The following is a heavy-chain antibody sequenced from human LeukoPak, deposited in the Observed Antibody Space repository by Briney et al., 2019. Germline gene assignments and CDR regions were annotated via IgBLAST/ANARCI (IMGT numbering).Heavy chain of an antibody. D-gene: IGHD5-24*01. V-gene: IGHV4-59*08. CDR1: GGSISSYY. Sequence: SETLSLTCTVSGGSISSYYWSWIRQPPGKGLEWIGYIYYSGSTDYNPSLKSRVTISLDTSKNQFSLKLSSVTAADTAVYYCARAPVEMATIAWFDPWGQGTLVTVSS. J-gene: IGHJ5*02. CDR3: ARAPVEMATIAWFDP. CDR2: IYYSGST.